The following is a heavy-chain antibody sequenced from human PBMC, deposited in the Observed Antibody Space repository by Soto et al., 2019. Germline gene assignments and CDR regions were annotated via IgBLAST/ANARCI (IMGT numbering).Heavy chain of an antibody. Sequence: ASVKVSCKASGYTFTSYDINWVRQATGQGLEWMGWMNPNSGNTGYAQKFQGRVTMTRNTSISTAYMELSSLRSEDTAVYYCARDRHPMVRGVKVNWFDPWGQGTLVTVSS. V-gene: IGHV1-8*01. CDR1: GYTFTSYD. CDR2: MNPNSGNT. D-gene: IGHD3-10*01. CDR3: ARDRHPMVRGVKVNWFDP. J-gene: IGHJ5*02.